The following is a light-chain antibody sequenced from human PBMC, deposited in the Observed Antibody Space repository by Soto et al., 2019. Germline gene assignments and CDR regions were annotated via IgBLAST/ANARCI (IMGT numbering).Light chain of an antibody. CDR3: QQYDNWLST. J-gene: IGKJ5*01. V-gene: IGKV3-15*01. CDR1: QSVSSN. Sequence: IVMTQSPANLSVSPGERATLSCRASQSVSSNLAWYQQKPGQAPRLLIYGASTRATGIPARFSGSGSGTEFTLTISSLQSEDFAVYYCQQYDNWLSTFGQGTRLE. CDR2: GAS.